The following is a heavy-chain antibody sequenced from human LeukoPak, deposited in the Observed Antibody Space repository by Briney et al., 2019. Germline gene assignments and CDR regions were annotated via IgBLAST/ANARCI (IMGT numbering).Heavy chain of an antibody. J-gene: IGHJ4*02. CDR3: ARAASSWSFDY. CDR1: GGSFSSYY. CDR2: IYHSGST. V-gene: IGHV4-59*01. D-gene: IGHD6-13*01. Sequence: PSETLSLTCAVYGGSFSSYYWNWIRQPPGKGLEWIGYIYHSGSTNYSPSLKSRVTISVDTSKNQFSLKLSSVTAADTAVYYCARAASSWSFDYWGQGTLVTVSS.